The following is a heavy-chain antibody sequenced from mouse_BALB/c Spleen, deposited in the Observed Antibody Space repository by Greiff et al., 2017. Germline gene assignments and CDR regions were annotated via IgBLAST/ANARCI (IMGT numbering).Heavy chain of an antibody. V-gene: IGHV5-4*02. D-gene: IGHD4-1*01. Sequence: EVKVVESGGGLVKPGGSLKLSCAASGFTFSDYYMYWVRQTPEKRLEWVATISDGGSYTYYPDSVKGRFTISRDNAKNNLYLQMSSLKSEDTAMYYCARDLLTGAPYAMDYWGQGTSVTVSS. CDR3: ARDLLTGAPYAMDY. CDR1: GFTFSDYY. J-gene: IGHJ4*01. CDR2: ISDGGSYT.